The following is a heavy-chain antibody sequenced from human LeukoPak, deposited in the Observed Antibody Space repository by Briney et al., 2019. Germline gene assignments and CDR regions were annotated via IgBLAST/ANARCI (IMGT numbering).Heavy chain of an antibody. CDR3: ARHGYSSGSLAWFDP. D-gene: IGHD6-19*01. CDR2: IYYSGST. Sequence: SETLSLTCAVYGGSISSYYWNWIRQPPGKGLEWIGYIYYSGSTNYNPSLKSRVTISVDTSKNQFSLKLSSVTAADTAVYYCARHGYSSGSLAWFDPWGQGTQVTVSS. J-gene: IGHJ5*02. CDR1: GGSISSYY. V-gene: IGHV4-59*01.